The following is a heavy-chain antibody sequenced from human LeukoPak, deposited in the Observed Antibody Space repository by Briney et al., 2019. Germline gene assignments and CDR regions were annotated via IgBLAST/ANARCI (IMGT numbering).Heavy chain of an antibody. CDR3: ASAQKGQTYYDILTGYYGAAWFDP. J-gene: IGHJ5*02. CDR2: INPSGGST. V-gene: IGHV1-46*01. CDR1: GYTFTSYY. D-gene: IGHD3-9*01. Sequence: ASVKVSCTASGYTFTSYYMHWVRQAPGQGLEWMGIINPSGGSTSYAQKFQGRVTMTRDTSTSTVYMELSSLRSEDTAVYYCASAQKGQTYYDILTGYYGAAWFDPWGQGTLVTVSS.